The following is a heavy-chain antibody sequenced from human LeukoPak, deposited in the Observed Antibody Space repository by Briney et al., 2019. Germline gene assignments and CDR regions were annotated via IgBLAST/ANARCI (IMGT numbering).Heavy chain of an antibody. J-gene: IGHJ3*02. CDR3: ARDSAAADAFDI. CDR1: GGTFSSYA. D-gene: IGHD6-13*01. Sequence: SVTVSCKASGGTFSSYAISWVRQAPGQGLEWMGGIIPILGTANYAQKFQGRVTITTDESTSTAYMELSSLRSEDTAVYYCARDSAAADAFDIWGQGTMVTVSS. V-gene: IGHV1-69*05. CDR2: IIPILGTA.